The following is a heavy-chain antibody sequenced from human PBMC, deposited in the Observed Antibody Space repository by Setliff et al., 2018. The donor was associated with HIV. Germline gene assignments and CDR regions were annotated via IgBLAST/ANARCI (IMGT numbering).Heavy chain of an antibody. J-gene: IGHJ4*02. V-gene: IGHV1-69*13. Sequence: SVKVSCKASGGAYPTFAFNWVRQAPGQGLEWMGGIIPIFGTANYAQKFQGRVTITADESTSTAYMELSSLRSEDTAVYYCARDQSAAAGTEYWGQGTLVTVSS. CDR2: IIPIFGTA. D-gene: IGHD6-13*01. CDR3: ARDQSAAAGTEY. CDR1: GGAYPTFA.